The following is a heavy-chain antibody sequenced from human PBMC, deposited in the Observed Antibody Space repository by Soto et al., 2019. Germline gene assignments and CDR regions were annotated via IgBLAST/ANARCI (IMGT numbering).Heavy chain of an antibody. Sequence: GGSLRLSCVTSGFPFSSYAMSWVRQTPGKGLEWVSGISGSGGRTYYADSVKGRFTISRDNSNNTLSLQMHILRVEDTAVYFCAKGGYYSLFDIWGQGTMVTVSS. D-gene: IGHD3-16*01. V-gene: IGHV3-23*01. CDR2: ISGSGGRT. CDR3: AKGGYYSLFDI. J-gene: IGHJ3*02. CDR1: GFPFSSYA.